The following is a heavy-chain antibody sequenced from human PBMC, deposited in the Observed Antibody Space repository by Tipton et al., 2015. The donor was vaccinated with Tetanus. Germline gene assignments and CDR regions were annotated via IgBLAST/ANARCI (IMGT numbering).Heavy chain of an antibody. CDR3: ARGTYYDFWSGPSTPYYLDY. CDR1: GGTFSSYA. V-gene: IGHV1-69*13. D-gene: IGHD3-3*01. Sequence: QSGPEVKKPGSSVKVPCETSGGTFSSYAIAWVRQAPGQGLEWVGGIIPIFGTPNYAQNFQGRVTITADESTDTASMELNNVRPEDTAVYYCARGTYYDFWSGPSTPYYLDYWSQGTLITVSS. CDR2: IIPIFGTP. J-gene: IGHJ4*02.